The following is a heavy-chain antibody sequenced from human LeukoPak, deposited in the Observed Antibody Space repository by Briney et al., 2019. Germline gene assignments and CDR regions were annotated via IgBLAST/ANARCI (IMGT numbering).Heavy chain of an antibody. CDR2: ISAYNGNT. Sequence: ASVKVSCKASGYTFTSYGISWVRQAPGQGLEWMGWISAYNGNTNYAQKLQGRVTMTTDTSTSTAYMELRSLRSDDTAVYYCAREVYCSSTSCQTWFDPWGQGTLVTVSS. V-gene: IGHV1-18*01. CDR1: GYTFTSYG. J-gene: IGHJ5*02. D-gene: IGHD2-2*01. CDR3: AREVYCSSTSCQTWFDP.